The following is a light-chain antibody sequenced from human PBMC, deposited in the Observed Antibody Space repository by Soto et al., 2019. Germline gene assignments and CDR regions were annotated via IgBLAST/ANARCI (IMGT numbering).Light chain of an antibody. J-gene: IGKJ1*01. CDR1: QRVSSD. CDR2: GAS. CDR3: QQYTTWPRT. V-gene: IGKV3-15*01. Sequence: EIVMTQSPATLSVSPGERATLSCRASQRVSSDLAWYQQKPGQAPRLLIYGASIRATGFPARFSGSRSGTQFTLQVSSLQYDDFEVYYCQQYTTWPRTFGQGTKVEIK.